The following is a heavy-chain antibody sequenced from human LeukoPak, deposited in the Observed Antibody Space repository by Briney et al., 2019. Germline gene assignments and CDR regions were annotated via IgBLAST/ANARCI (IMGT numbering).Heavy chain of an antibody. CDR1: GGTFSSYA. Sequence: GASVKVSCKASGGTFSSYAISWVRQAPGQGLEWMGGIIPIFGTANYAQKFQGRVTITTDESTSTAYMELSSLRAEDTAVYYCACDSSGWYKFFQHWGQGTLVTVSS. V-gene: IGHV1-69*05. CDR3: ACDSSGWYKFFQH. CDR2: IIPIFGTA. J-gene: IGHJ1*01. D-gene: IGHD6-19*01.